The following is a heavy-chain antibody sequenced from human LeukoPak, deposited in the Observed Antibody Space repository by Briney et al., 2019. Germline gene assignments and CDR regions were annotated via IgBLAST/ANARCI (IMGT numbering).Heavy chain of an antibody. CDR1: EFTFSSYG. Sequence: PGGSLRLSCAASEFTFSSYGMHWVRQAPGKGLEWVAVISYDGSNKYYADSVKGRFTISRDNSKNTLYLQMNSLRAEDTAVYYCAKDDGRWLQIDYWGQGTLVTVSS. D-gene: IGHD5-24*01. V-gene: IGHV3-30*18. J-gene: IGHJ4*02. CDR3: AKDDGRWLQIDY. CDR2: ISYDGSNK.